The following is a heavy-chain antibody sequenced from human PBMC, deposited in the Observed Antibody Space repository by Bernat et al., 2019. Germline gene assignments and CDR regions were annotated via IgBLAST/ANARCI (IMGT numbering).Heavy chain of an antibody. J-gene: IGHJ4*02. V-gene: IGHV3-23*01. CDR3: AKDRERGLYSSSFIGSSDY. Sequence: EVQLLESGGGLVQPGGSLRLSCAASGFTFSSYAMSWVRQAPGKGLEWVSAISGSGGSTYYADSVKGRFTISRDNSKNTLYLQMNSLRAEDTAVYYCAKDRERGLYSSSFIGSSDYWGQGTLVTVSS. CDR2: ISGSGGST. CDR1: GFTFSSYA. D-gene: IGHD6-6*01.